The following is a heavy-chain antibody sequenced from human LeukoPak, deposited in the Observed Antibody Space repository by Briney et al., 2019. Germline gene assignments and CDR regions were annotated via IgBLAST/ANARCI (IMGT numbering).Heavy chain of an antibody. CDR2: TYYRSKWYN. J-gene: IGHJ4*02. CDR3: AREDLGAAHFDF. D-gene: IGHD3-16*01. CDR1: GDSVSTNNVA. Sequence: SQTLSLTRAISGDSVSTNNVAWNWIRQSPSRGLEWLGRTYYRSKWYNDYAVSVKSRITINPDTSKNQSSLQLNSMAPDDTAMYYCAREDLGAAHFDFWGRGTLVTVSS. V-gene: IGHV6-1*01.